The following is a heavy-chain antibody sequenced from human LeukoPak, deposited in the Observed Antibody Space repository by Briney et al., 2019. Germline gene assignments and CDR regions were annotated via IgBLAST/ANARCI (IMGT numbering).Heavy chain of an antibody. CDR1: GFTFSSYW. J-gene: IGHJ5*02. CDR2: IKQDGSEK. CDR3: ARDLGYGALDP. D-gene: IGHD4-17*01. V-gene: IGHV3-7*01. Sequence: PGGSLRLSCAASGFTFSSYWMSWVRQAPGKGLEWVANIKQDGSEKYYVDSVKGRFTISRDNAKNSLYLQMNTLRAEDTAVYYCARDLGYGALDPWGQGTLVTVSS.